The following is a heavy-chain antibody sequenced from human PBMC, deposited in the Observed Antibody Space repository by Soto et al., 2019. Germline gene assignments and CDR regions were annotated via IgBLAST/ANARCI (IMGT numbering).Heavy chain of an antibody. CDR1: GYTFPNSA. J-gene: IGHJ4*02. CDR3: VRQSAIGLWDY. CDR2: INAGNGDT. D-gene: IGHD5-18*01. V-gene: IGHV1-3*01. Sequence: ASVKVSCKASGYTFPNSAIHWVRQAPGQRLESMGWINAGNGDTKYSHNFQGRVTFTRDTSASTAYMELSSLRSEDTAVYYCVRQSAIGLWDYWGQGTVVTGSS.